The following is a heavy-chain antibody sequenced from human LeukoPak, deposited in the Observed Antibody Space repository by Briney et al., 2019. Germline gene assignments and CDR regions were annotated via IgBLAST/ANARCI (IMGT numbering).Heavy chain of an antibody. CDR2: TSESGTAI. CDR1: GFTVSNYN. J-gene: IGHJ4*02. V-gene: IGHV3-48*02. CDR3: ARGPLGWSDY. D-gene: IGHD1-26*01. Sequence: GGSLRLSCAASGFTVSNYNMNWVRQARGKGLEWVSFTSESGTAIYYAESVKGRFTISRDIAKNSVYLQMNSLRDEDTAVYYCARGPLGWSDYWGQGLLVTVSS.